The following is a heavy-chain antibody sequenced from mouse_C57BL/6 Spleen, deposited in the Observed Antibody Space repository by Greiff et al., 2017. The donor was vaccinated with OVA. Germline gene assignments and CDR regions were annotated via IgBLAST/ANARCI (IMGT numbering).Heavy chain of an antibody. CDR2: IDPSDSYT. CDR1: GYTFTSYW. D-gene: IGHD4-1*01. CDR3: ARPGLTGTVGYFDY. Sequence: QVQLQQPGAELVMPGASVKLSCKASGYTFTSYWMHWVKQRPGQGLEWIGKIDPSDSYTNYNQKFKGKSTFTVDKSSSTAYIPLSSLTSEDSAVYDRARPGLTGTVGYFDYWGQGTTLTVSS. V-gene: IGHV1-69*01. J-gene: IGHJ2*01.